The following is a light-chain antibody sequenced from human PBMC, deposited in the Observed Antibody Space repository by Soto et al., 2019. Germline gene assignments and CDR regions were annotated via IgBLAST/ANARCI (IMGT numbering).Light chain of an antibody. V-gene: IGKV1-27*01. J-gene: IGKJ4*01. CDR3: QKYNSAPLT. Sequence: DTQMTQSPSLLSASVGDRVTITCRASQSIARYLNGYQHKPGKPPKLLLYPPSTLQSGVPSRFSGSGSGTDFTLNISSLQPEDVAVYYCQKYNSAPLTFGGGTKVDIK. CDR1: QSIARY. CDR2: PPS.